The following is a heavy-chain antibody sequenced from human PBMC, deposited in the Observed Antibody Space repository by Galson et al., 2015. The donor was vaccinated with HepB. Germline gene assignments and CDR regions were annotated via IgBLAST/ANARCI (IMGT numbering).Heavy chain of an antibody. D-gene: IGHD2-2*01. V-gene: IGHV3-23*01. CDR2: ISGSGGST. CDR1: GSTFSSYA. Sequence: SLRLSCAASGSTFSSYAMSWVRQAPGKGLEWVSDISGSGGSTYYADSVKGRFTISRDNSKNTLYLQMNSLRAEDTAVYYCVKAPVQLPRHFDYWGQGTLVTVSS. CDR3: VKAPVQLPRHFDY. J-gene: IGHJ4*02.